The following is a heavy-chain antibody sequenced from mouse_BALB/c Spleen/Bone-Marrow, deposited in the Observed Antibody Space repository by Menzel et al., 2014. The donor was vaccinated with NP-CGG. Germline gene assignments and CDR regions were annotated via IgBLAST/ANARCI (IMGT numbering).Heavy chain of an antibody. CDR1: EFSLTSYG. J-gene: IGHJ3*01. V-gene: IGHV2-9*02. CDR2: IWAGGST. D-gene: IGHD1-1*01. Sequence: VKLMESGPGLVSPSQSLSITCTVSEFSLTSYGLHWVRQPPGKGLEWLGVIWAGGSTNYNSALMSRLSISKDNSKSQVFLKMNSLQTDDTAMYYCARGGSSRAWFAYWGQGTLVTVSA. CDR3: ARGGSSRAWFAY.